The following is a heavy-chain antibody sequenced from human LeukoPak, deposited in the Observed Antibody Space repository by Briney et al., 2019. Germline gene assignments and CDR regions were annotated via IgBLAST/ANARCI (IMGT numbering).Heavy chain of an antibody. Sequence: GGSLRLSCAASGFTFSSFEMNWVRQAPGKGLEWVSSIGTSGISGSNIYYADSVRGRFTISRDNAKNSLYLQMNSLRAEDTAVYYCASGARSDYWGQGTLVTVSS. J-gene: IGHJ4*02. CDR3: ASGARSDY. D-gene: IGHD1-26*01. CDR2: IGTSGISGSNI. CDR1: GFTFSSFE. V-gene: IGHV3-48*03.